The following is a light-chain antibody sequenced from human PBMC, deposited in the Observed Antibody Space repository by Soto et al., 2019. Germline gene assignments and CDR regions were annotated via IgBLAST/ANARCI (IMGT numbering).Light chain of an antibody. Sequence: DIQMTQSPSTLSASVGDRVTITCRASQSINSWLAWYQQKPGRAPKLLIYKAASLESGVPSRFSGSGSGTEFTLIISSLQPDDFANYCCQKYSCYSTFGQGTKVEIK. V-gene: IGKV1-5*03. J-gene: IGKJ1*01. CDR1: QSINSW. CDR2: KAA. CDR3: QKYSCYST.